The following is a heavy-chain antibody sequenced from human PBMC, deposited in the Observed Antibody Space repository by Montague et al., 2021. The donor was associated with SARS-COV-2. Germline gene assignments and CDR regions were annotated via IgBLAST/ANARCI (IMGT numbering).Heavy chain of an antibody. D-gene: IGHD1-7*01. CDR1: GGSISGSNYY. Sequence: SETLSLTCTVSGGSISGSNYYWAWIRQPPGKGLEWIGSINYSGSTYDNPSLKSRVSISVDTSKKQFSLKVNSVTAADTAVYYCARLLLDLPGDYWGQGTLVTVSS. V-gene: IGHV4-39*01. CDR2: INYSGST. J-gene: IGHJ4*02. CDR3: ARLLLDLPGDY.